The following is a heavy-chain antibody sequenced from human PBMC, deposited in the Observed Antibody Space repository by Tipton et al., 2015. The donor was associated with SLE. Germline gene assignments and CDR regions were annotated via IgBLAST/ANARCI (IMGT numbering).Heavy chain of an antibody. Sequence: GLVKPSETLSLTCTVSGGSISSNEHYWGWIRQPPGKGLEWIGTIYYSGTTYYNPSLKSRVTISVDTSKKQSSLKLSSVTAADTAVYYCARGSHSFDYWGQGTLVTVSS. V-gene: IGHV4-39*07. CDR1: GGSISSNEHY. J-gene: IGHJ4*02. CDR3: ARGSHSFDY. CDR2: IYYSGTT.